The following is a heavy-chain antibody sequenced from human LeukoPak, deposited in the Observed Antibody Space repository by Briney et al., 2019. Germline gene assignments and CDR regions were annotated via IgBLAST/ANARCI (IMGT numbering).Heavy chain of an antibody. Sequence: PGGSLRLSCAASGFIFSSYAMSWVRQAPGKGLEWVSAISGSGGSTYYADSVKGRFTISRDNSKNTLYLQMNSLRAEDTAVYYCAKHLYYYGSGSYLDYWGQGTLVTVSS. CDR1: GFIFSSYA. CDR3: AKHLYYYGSGSYLDY. D-gene: IGHD3-10*01. V-gene: IGHV3-23*01. J-gene: IGHJ4*02. CDR2: ISGSGGST.